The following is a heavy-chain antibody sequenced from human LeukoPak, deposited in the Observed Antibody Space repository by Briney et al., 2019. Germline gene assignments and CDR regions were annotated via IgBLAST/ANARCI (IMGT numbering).Heavy chain of an antibody. CDR3: AKFASLLRYFDWLPPYGMDV. CDR2: ISGSGGST. D-gene: IGHD3-9*01. V-gene: IGHV3-23*01. J-gene: IGHJ6*02. Sequence: PGGSLRLSCAASGFTFSSYAMSWVRQAPGKGLEWVSAISGSGGSTYYADSVKGRFPISRDNSKNTLYLQMNSLRAEDTAVYYCAKFASLLRYFDWLPPYGMDVWGQGTTVTVSS. CDR1: GFTFSSYA.